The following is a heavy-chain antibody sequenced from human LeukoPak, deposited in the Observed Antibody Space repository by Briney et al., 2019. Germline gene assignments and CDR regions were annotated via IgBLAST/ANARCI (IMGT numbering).Heavy chain of an antibody. CDR2: IYYSGST. D-gene: IGHD3-9*01. CDR1: GGSISSGGYY. Sequence: SQTLSLTCTVSGGSISSGGYYWGWHRQHPGTGLEWIGYIYYSGSTYYNPSLKSRVTISVATSKNQFSLKLSSVTAADTAVYYCARESHYDILTGYYWVAGMDVWGKGTPVTVSS. V-gene: IGHV4-31*03. J-gene: IGHJ6*04. CDR3: ARESHYDILTGYYWVAGMDV.